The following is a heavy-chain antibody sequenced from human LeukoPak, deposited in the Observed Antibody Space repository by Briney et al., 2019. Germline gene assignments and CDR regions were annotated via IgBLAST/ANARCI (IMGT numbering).Heavy chain of an antibody. Sequence: SETLSLTCTVSGGSISSSSYYWGWIRQPPGKGLEWIGSIYYSGSTNYNPSLKSRVTISVDTSKNQFSLKLSSVTAADTAVYYCARAAFHKYMVRGVTNAFDIWGQGTMVTVSS. D-gene: IGHD3-10*01. V-gene: IGHV4-39*07. J-gene: IGHJ3*02. CDR2: IYYSGST. CDR3: ARAAFHKYMVRGVTNAFDI. CDR1: GGSISSSSYY.